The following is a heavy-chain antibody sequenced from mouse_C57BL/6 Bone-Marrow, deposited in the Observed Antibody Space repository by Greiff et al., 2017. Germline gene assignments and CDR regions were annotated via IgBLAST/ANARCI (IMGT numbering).Heavy chain of an antibody. CDR3: VRDEDGNYDPYAVDY. CDR1: GFSFNTYA. D-gene: IGHD2-1*01. V-gene: IGHV10-1*01. J-gene: IGHJ4*01. Sequence: EVQLVESGGGLVQPKGSLKLSCAASGFSFNTYAMNWVRQAPGQGLEWVARIRSKSNNSATYYADSVKDRFTISRDDYERMLYLQMNNSNTEDRAMYYGVRDEDGNYDPYAVDYWGQGTSVTVSS. CDR2: IRSKSNNSAT.